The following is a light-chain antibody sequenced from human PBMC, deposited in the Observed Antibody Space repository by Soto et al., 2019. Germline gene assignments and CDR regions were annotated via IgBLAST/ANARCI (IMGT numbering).Light chain of an antibody. J-gene: IGKJ2*01. CDR2: DAS. V-gene: IGKV1-33*01. Sequence: DIQMTQSPSSLSASVGDRVTITCQASQDISNYLNWYQQKPGKAPKLLIYDASNLETGVPSRFSGSGSATDLTFTISSLQPEDIATDYCQQYDNLPQYTFGHGTKLEIK. CDR1: QDISNY. CDR3: QQYDNLPQYT.